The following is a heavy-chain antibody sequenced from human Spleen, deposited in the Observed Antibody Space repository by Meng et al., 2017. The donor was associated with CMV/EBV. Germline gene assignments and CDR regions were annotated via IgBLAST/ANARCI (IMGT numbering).Heavy chain of an antibody. Sequence: FSDAGLHWVRQTSGRGLEWIGRIRNRANRHATAYVASVKGRFTISRDDSTNTMYLHMNSLRAEDTAVYYCASQVGAARSKRDRPVDYWGQGTLVTVSS. CDR1: FSDAG. CDR2: IRNRANRHAT. CDR3: ASQVGAARSKRDRPVDY. D-gene: IGHD6-6*01. V-gene: IGHV3-73*01. J-gene: IGHJ4*02.